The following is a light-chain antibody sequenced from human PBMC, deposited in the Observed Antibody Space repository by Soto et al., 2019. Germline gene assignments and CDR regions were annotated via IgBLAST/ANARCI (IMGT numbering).Light chain of an antibody. CDR3: QQYNSYSRT. Sequence: DIQMSQSPSSLSASVGDRVXITCRASQSMSSWLAWYQQKPGKAPKLLIYDASSLESGVPSRFSGSGSGTEFTLTISSLQPDDFATYYCQQYNSYSRTFGQGTKVDIK. CDR1: QSMSSW. V-gene: IGKV1-5*01. CDR2: DAS. J-gene: IGKJ1*01.